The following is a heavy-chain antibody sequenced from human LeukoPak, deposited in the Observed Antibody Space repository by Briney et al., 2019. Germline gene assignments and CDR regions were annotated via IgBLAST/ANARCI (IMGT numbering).Heavy chain of an antibody. CDR2: ISGSAGTT. CDR3: AKVQEMGTILPPFHY. D-gene: IGHD5-24*01. Sequence: PGGSLRLSCAASGFTFSSYAMSWVRQAPGKGLEWVSAISGSAGTTFYADSVKGRFTISRDSSKNTLYLQVNSLRAADTAVYYCAKVQEMGTILPPFHYWGQGTLVTVSS. V-gene: IGHV3-23*01. J-gene: IGHJ4*02. CDR1: GFTFSSYA.